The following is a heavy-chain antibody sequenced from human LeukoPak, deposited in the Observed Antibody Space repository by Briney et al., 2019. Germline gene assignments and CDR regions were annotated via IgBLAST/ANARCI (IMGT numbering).Heavy chain of an antibody. V-gene: IGHV3-23*01. CDR3: ATRGDILTGYPYYFDY. D-gene: IGHD3-9*01. J-gene: IGHJ4*02. CDR1: GFTFTNYA. CDR2: IGASDGST. Sequence: GGSLRLSCAVSGFTFTNYAMSWVRLAPGKGLEWVSGIGASDGSTYYADSVRGRFTISRDNSMNTLYLQMNSLRAEDTAVYYCATRGDILTGYPYYFDYWGQGTLVTVSS.